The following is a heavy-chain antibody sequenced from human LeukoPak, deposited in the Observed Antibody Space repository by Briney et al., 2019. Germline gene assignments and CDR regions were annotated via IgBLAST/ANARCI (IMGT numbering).Heavy chain of an antibody. CDR2: ISWNSGNI. D-gene: IGHD6-6*01. V-gene: IGHV3-9*01. CDR3: AKDIRIGHSSSPTFDY. CDR1: GFPFDDYA. J-gene: IGHJ4*02. Sequence: GGSLRLSCAASGFPFDDYAMHWVRQAPWKGLEWVSGISWNSGNIGSADSVKGRFTISRDNAKTSLYLQMNSLRPEDTALYYCAKDIRIGHSSSPTFDYWGQGTLVTVSS.